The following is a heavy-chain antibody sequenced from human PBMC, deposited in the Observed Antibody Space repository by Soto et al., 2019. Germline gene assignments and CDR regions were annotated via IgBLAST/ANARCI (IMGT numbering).Heavy chain of an antibody. V-gene: IGHV3-7*01. CDR3: ARAPGAVNSYAGVDV. CDR2: INQDGGSYT. CDR1: GFIFRSYW. J-gene: IGHJ6*02. Sequence: PGGSLRLSCAASGFIFRSYWMSWVRQAPGKGLEWVANINQDGGSYTNHGNSVRGRVSVSRDDARNSLYLQIKNLRVEDTGVYYCARAPGAVNSYAGVDVWGQGTTVTVSS. D-gene: IGHD6-19*01.